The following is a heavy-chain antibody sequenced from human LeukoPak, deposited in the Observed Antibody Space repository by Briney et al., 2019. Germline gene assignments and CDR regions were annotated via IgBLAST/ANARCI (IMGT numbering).Heavy chain of an antibody. CDR2: IYPGDSDT. CDR1: GYSFTSYW. V-gene: IGHV5-51*01. CDR3: AKQQAWHFDS. J-gene: IGHJ4*02. Sequence: GGSLQISCKGSGYSFTSYWIGWVRQLPGKGLEWMGIIYPGDSDTRYSPSFQGQVTISADKSISTAYLQWSSLKASDTAMYYCAKQQAWHFDSWGQGTLVTVSS. D-gene: IGHD5-12*01.